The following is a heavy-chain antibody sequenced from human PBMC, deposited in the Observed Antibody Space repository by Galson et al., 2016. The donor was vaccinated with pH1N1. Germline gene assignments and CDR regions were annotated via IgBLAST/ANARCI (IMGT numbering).Heavy chain of an antibody. CDR3: ARDRGEP. CDR2: IYSRGNT. Sequence: SLRLSCAASGITVSNNYMSWVRQAPGKGLEWVSLIYSRGNTYYADSVKGRFTTSRDSSKNTVYLQMNSLRADDTAVYYCARDRGEPWGQGTLVTVSS. CDR1: GITVSNNY. J-gene: IGHJ4*02. D-gene: IGHD3-16*01. V-gene: IGHV3-53*01.